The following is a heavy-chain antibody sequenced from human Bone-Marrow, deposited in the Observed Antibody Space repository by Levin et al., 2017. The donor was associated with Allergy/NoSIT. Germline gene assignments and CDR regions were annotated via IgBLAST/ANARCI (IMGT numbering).Heavy chain of an antibody. CDR3: ARIPYGGDSGIDK. J-gene: IGHJ4*02. Sequence: GESLKISCASSDFTFSSFWMSWVRKLPGKGLEWVANINEDGSQKYYVDSVKGRFTISRDNTRDSLFLQMNSLYVEDTALYYCARIPYGGDSGIDKWGQGTLVTVS. CDR2: INEDGSQK. CDR1: DFTFSSFW. D-gene: IGHD2-21*01. V-gene: IGHV3-7*01.